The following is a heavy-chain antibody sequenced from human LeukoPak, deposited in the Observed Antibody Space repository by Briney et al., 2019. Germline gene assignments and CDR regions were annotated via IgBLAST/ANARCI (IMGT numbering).Heavy chain of an antibody. CDR1: GGSFSGYY. Sequence: SSETLSLTCAVYGGSFSGYYWSWIRQPPGKGLEWIGEINHSGSTNYNPSLKSRVTISVDTSKNQFSLKLGSVTAADTAVYYCARALLIHYYDSSGFFQHWGQGTLVTVSS. D-gene: IGHD3-22*01. CDR3: ARALLIHYYDSSGFFQH. J-gene: IGHJ1*01. V-gene: IGHV4-34*01. CDR2: INHSGST.